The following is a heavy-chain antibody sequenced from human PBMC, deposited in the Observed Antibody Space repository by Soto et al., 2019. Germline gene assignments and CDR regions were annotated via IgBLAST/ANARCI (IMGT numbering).Heavy chain of an antibody. V-gene: IGHV3-21*01. CDR3: SGCSGGACHQNYGMDF. CDR1: GFTFSSCT. D-gene: IGHD2-15*01. J-gene: IGHJ6*02. Sequence: EVHLVESGGGLVKPGGSLRLSCAVSGFTFSSCTMNWVRQAPGKGLEWVSSISPSTSHIYYADSVKGRFTISRDNAKNSLFLQMNSRRAEDTAVCYWSGCSGGACHQNYGMDFWGQGTTVTVSS. CDR2: ISPSTSHI.